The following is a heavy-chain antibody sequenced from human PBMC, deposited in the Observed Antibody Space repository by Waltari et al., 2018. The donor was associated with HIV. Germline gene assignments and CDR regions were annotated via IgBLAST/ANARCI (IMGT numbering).Heavy chain of an antibody. J-gene: IGHJ4*02. CDR2: IRYDGSNK. CDR1: GFTFSGYG. Sequence: QVQLVESGGGVVQPGGSLRAPCPASGFTFSGYGMHWFRQAPGKGLEWVAFIRYDGSNKYYADSVKGRFTISRDNSKNTLYLQMNSLRAEDTAVYYCAKDWGTVTTDDYWGQGTLVTVSS. V-gene: IGHV3-30*02. D-gene: IGHD4-17*01. CDR3: AKDWGTVTTDDY.